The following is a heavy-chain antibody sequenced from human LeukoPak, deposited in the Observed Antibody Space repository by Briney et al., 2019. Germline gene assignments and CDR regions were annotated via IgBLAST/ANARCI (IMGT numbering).Heavy chain of an antibody. V-gene: IGHV1-2*02. Sequence: ASVKVSCKASGYTFSGYYMHWVRQAPGQGLEWMGWINPNSGGTNYAQKFQGRVTMTRDTSISTAYMELRRLRSDDTAVYYCARASIMYVVVAADIDHWGQGTLVTVSS. CDR3: ARASIMYVVVAADIDH. D-gene: IGHD2-2*01. CDR1: GYTFSGYY. CDR2: INPNSGGT. J-gene: IGHJ4*02.